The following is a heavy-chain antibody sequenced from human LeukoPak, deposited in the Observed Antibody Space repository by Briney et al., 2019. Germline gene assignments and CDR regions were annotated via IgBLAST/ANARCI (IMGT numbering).Heavy chain of an antibody. CDR1: GFTFSDYY. J-gene: IGHJ4*02. V-gene: IGHV3-69-1*01. CDR3: ARDDRGSYSTNAIDY. CDR2: ISHRSTDI. Sequence: GGSLRLSCAASGFTFSDYYMNWVRQAPGKGLEWVSSISHRSTDINYSDSVKGRFTISRDNAKNSLYLQMNSLRAEDTAVYYCARDDRGSYSTNAIDYWGQGTLVTVSS. D-gene: IGHD1-26*01.